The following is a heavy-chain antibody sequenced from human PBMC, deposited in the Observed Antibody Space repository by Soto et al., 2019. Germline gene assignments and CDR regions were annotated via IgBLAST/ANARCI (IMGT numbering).Heavy chain of an antibody. CDR1: GGSISSYY. J-gene: IGHJ4*02. Sequence: SETLSLTCTVSGGSISSYYWSWIRQPPGKGLEWIGYIYYNVSTNYNPSLKSRVTISVDTSKRQFSLKLTSVTAADTAVYYCARDIEYTRELDYWGQGTLVTVSS. CDR3: ARDIEYTRELDY. V-gene: IGHV4-59*01. CDR2: IYYNVST. D-gene: IGHD1-1*01.